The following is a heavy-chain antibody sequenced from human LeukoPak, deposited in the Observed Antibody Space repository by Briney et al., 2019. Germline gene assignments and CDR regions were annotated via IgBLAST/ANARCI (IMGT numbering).Heavy chain of an antibody. CDR3: ASRQFPKIAAAGIRWFDP. D-gene: IGHD6-13*01. Sequence: PSQTLSLTCTVSGGSISSGGYYWSWIRQHPGKGLEWIGYIYYSGSTYYNPSLKSRVTISVDTSKNQFSLKLSSVTAADTAVYYCASRQFPKIAAAGIRWFDPWGQGTLVTVSS. CDR2: IYYSGST. CDR1: GGSISSGGYY. V-gene: IGHV4-31*03. J-gene: IGHJ5*02.